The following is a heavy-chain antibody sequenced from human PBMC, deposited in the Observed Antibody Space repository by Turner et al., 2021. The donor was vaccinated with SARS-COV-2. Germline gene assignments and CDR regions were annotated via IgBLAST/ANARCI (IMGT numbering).Heavy chain of an antibody. CDR1: GYTLTELS. CDR3: ATGYAYCGGDCSIDY. D-gene: IGHD2-21*02. J-gene: IGHJ4*02. Sequence: QVQLVQSGAEVKTPGASVKVSCKVSGYTLTELSMHWVRQAPGKGLEWMGGFDPEDAETIYAQKFQGRVTMTEDTSADTAYMELSSLRSEDTAVYYCATGYAYCGGDCSIDYWGQGTLVTVSS. CDR2: FDPEDAET. V-gene: IGHV1-24*01.